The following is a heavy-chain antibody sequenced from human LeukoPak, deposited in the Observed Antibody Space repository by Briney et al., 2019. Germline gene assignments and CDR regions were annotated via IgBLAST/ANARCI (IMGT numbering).Heavy chain of an antibody. D-gene: IGHD2-2*01. CDR2: INHSGST. J-gene: IGHJ4*02. Sequence: SETLSLTCAVYGGSFSGYYWSWIRQPPGKGLEWIGEINHSGSTNYNPSLKSRVTISVDTSKNQFSLKLSSVTAADTAVYYCAGGPRGVVGPAAPEVPNFDYWGQGTLVSVCS. CDR1: GGSFSGYY. V-gene: IGHV4-34*01. CDR3: AGGPRGVVGPAAPEVPNFDY.